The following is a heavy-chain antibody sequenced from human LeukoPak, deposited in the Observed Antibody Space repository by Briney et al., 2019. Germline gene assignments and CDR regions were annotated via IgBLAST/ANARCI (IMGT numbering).Heavy chain of an antibody. J-gene: IGHJ4*02. V-gene: IGHV3-74*01. CDR2: ITSDGSST. Sequence: PGGSLRLSCAASGFTFTDYWMHWVRQVPGKGLVWVSHITSDGSSTGYADSAKGRFTISRDNAKNTLFLQMNSLGAEDTALYYCVRDTPGVGIDYWGQGTLVTVSS. CDR3: VRDTPGVGIDY. D-gene: IGHD1-14*01. CDR1: GFTFTDYW.